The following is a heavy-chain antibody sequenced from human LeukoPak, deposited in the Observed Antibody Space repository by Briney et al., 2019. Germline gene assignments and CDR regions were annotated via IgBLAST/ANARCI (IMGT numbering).Heavy chain of an antibody. CDR1: GFTFNSYA. D-gene: IGHD6-19*01. J-gene: IGHJ4*02. CDR3: ASDGIAVAGGWAGFDY. CDR2: ISNDGSNQ. Sequence: GRSLRLSCAASGFTFNSYATHWVRQAPGKGLQWLAVISNDGSNQYYADSAKGRFTISRDNSKNTLYMQVNSLRAEDTAIYYCASDGIAVAGGWAGFDYWGQGTLVTVSS. V-gene: IGHV3-30-3*01.